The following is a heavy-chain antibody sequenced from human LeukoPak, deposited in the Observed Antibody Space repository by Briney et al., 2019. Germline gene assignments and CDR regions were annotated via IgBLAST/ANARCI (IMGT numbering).Heavy chain of an antibody. V-gene: IGHV1-18*01. J-gene: IGHJ4*02. CDR2: ISAYNGNT. Sequence: ASVKVSCKASGYTFTSYGISWVRQAPGQGLEWMGWISAYNGNTNYAQKLQGRVTMTTDTSTSTAYMELRSLRSDDTAVYYCARDSPVRGRLRLGELSLRRFDYWGQGTLVTVSS. CDR1: GYTFTSYG. D-gene: IGHD3-16*02. CDR3: ARDSPVRGRLRLGELSLRRFDY.